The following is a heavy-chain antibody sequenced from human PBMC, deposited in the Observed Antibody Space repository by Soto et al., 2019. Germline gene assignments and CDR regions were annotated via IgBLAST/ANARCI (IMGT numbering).Heavy chain of an antibody. V-gene: IGHV6-1*01. Sequence: SQTLSLTCAISGDSVSSNSAAWNWIRQSPSRGLEWLGRTYYRSKWYNDYAVSVKSRITINPDTSKNQFSLQLNSVTPEDTAVYYCARGACGGDCYRQNYCYYGMDVWGQGTTVTVSS. CDR3: ARGACGGDCYRQNYCYYGMDV. CDR1: GDSVSSNSAA. CDR2: TYYRSKWYN. D-gene: IGHD2-21*02. J-gene: IGHJ6*02.